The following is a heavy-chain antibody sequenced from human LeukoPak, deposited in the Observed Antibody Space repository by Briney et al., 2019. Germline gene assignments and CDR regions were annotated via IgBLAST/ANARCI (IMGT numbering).Heavy chain of an antibody. CDR1: GFTVSINS. Sequence: PAGGSLRLSCTVSGFTVSINSMSWVRQAPGKGLEWVSFIYSGGNTHYSDSVKGRFTISRDNSKNTLYLQMNSLRAEDTAVYYCARRAGEYSHPYDYWGQGTLVTVSS. CDR2: IYSGGNT. V-gene: IGHV3-53*01. J-gene: IGHJ4*02. CDR3: ARRAGEYSHPYDY. D-gene: IGHD4-17*01.